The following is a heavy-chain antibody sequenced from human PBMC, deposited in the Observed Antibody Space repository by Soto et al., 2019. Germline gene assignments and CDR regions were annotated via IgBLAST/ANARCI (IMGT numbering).Heavy chain of an antibody. Sequence: QVQLVESGGGVVQPGRSLRLSCAASGFTFSSYGMHWVRQAPGKGLEWVAVIWYDGSNKYYADSVKGRFTISRDNSKNTLYLQMNSLRAEDTAVYYCARDLRGYSYGQIGDYWGQGTLVTVSS. J-gene: IGHJ4*02. CDR1: GFTFSSYG. V-gene: IGHV3-33*01. CDR2: IWYDGSNK. CDR3: ARDLRGYSYGQIGDY. D-gene: IGHD5-18*01.